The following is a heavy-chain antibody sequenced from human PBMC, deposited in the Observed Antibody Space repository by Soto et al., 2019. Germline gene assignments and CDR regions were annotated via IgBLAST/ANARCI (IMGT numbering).Heavy chain of an antibody. CDR3: ARGGQDFWSGPFDY. Sequence: SETLSLTCTVSGGSISNYFCNWIRQPAGKGLEWIGPIDNSGSTNYNPSLESRITMSADTSRNQFSLKLNSVTAADTAVYYCARGGQDFWSGPFDYWGQGALVTVSS. J-gene: IGHJ4*02. D-gene: IGHD3-3*01. CDR1: GGSISNYF. CDR2: IDNSGST. V-gene: IGHV4-4*07.